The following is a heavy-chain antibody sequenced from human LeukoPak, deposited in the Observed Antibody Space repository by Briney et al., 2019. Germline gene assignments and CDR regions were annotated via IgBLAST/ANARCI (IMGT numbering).Heavy chain of an antibody. CDR1: GGSISTYY. J-gene: IGHJ4*02. CDR3: ARGLYGYYFDY. CDR2: IYHSGST. V-gene: IGHV4-59*12. Sequence: SETLSLTCTVSGGSISTYYWSWIRQPPGKGLEWIGYIYHSGSTKYNPSLKSRVTISVDTSKNQFSLKLSSVTAADTAVYYCARGLYGYYFDYWGQGTLVTVSS. D-gene: IGHD2-2*03.